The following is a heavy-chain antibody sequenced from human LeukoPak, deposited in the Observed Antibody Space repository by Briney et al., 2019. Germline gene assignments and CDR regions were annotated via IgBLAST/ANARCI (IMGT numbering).Heavy chain of an antibody. CDR2: INPSGGST. CDR1: GYAFTSYY. D-gene: IGHD5-18*01. J-gene: IGHJ4*02. Sequence: ASVKVSCKASGYAFTSYYMHWVRQAPGQGLEWMGIINPSGGSTSYAQKFQGRVTMTRDTSTSTVYMELSSLRSEDTAVYYCARDTWIQLPTSDDSDYWGQGTLVTVSS. CDR3: ARDTWIQLPTSDDSDY. V-gene: IGHV1-46*01.